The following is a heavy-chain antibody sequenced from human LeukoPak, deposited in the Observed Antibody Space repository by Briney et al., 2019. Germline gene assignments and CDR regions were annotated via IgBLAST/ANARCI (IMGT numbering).Heavy chain of an antibody. Sequence: SQTLSLTCAISGDSVSSNSAAWNWIRQSPSRGLEWLGRTYYRSKWYNDYAVSVKSRITINPDTSKNQFSLQLNSVTPEDTAVYYCARDRGIAAAGTGAYNWFDPWGQGTLVTVSS. CDR1: GDSVSSNSAA. V-gene: IGHV6-1*01. J-gene: IGHJ5*02. CDR3: ARDRGIAAAGTGAYNWFDP. D-gene: IGHD6-13*01. CDR2: TYYRSKWYN.